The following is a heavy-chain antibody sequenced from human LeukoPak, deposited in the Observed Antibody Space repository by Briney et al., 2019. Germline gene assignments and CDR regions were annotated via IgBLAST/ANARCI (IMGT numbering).Heavy chain of an antibody. J-gene: IGHJ3*01. Sequence: GGSLRLSCAASGFTFSGYNMNWVRQAPGRGLEWVACIGSSGDYIHYADSVKGRFTISRDNAKHSLFLQMNGLRADDTAVYYCAKDPNGDYVGAFDFWGQGTMVSVSS. V-gene: IGHV3-21*01. CDR2: IGSSGDYI. CDR1: GFTFSGYN. D-gene: IGHD4-17*01. CDR3: AKDPNGDYVGAFDF.